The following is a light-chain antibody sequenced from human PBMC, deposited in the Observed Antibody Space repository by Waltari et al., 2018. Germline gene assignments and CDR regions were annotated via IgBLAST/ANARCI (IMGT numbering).Light chain of an antibody. CDR3: SSNTDNNTLV. J-gene: IGLJ2*01. CDR2: DVT. Sequence: QSALTQPASVSGSPGQSITISCPGNSSDAGGSNYVSWYQQYPDKAPQLIIYDVTFRPSGVSNRFSGSKSANTASLTISGLQAEDEAEYYCSSNTDNNTLVFGGGTKVTVL. CDR1: SSDAGGSNY. V-gene: IGLV2-14*03.